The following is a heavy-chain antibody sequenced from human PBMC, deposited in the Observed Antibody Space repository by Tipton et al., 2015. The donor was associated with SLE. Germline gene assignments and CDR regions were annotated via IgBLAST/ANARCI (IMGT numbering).Heavy chain of an antibody. J-gene: IGHJ4*02. V-gene: IGHV1-69-2*01. CDR1: GYTFTDYY. D-gene: IGHD5-18*01. CDR2: VDPEDGET. Sequence: QSGPEVKKPGATVKISCKVSGYTFTDYYMHWVQQAPGKGLEWMGLVDPEDGETIYAEKFQGRVTITADTSTDTAYMELSSLRSEDTAVYYCANLVDTAMATGGVDYWGQGTLVTVSS. CDR3: ANLVDTAMATGGVDY.